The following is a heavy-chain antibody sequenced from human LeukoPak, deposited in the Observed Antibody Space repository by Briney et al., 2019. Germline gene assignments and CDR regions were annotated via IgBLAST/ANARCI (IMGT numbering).Heavy chain of an antibody. CDR2: ISYDGSNK. D-gene: IGHD3-22*01. J-gene: IGHJ4*02. V-gene: IGHV3-30*04. CDR3: ASQSDSGGYAGWYFDY. Sequence: GGSLRLSCPASGFTFSSYAMHWVRQAPGKGLEWVAVISYDGSNKYYADSVKGRFTISRDNSKNTLYLQMNSLRAEDTAVYYCASQSDSGGYAGWYFDYWGQGTLVTVSS. CDR1: GFTFSSYA.